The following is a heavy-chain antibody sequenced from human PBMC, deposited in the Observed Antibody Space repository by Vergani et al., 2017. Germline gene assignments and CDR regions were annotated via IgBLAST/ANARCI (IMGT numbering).Heavy chain of an antibody. Sequence: EVQLLESGGGLVQPGGSLTLSCAASRFSIRTYWMSWVRQPPGKGLEWVANIKRQGSGTDYVNSAEGRFTISRDDAKNSIYLHMNSLRAEDTGVYFCARGGTGGSFDYWGQGILVTVSS. D-gene: IGHD7-27*01. CDR2: IKRQGSGT. V-gene: IGHV3-7*04. CDR3: ARGGTGGSFDY. J-gene: IGHJ4*02. CDR1: RFSIRTYW.